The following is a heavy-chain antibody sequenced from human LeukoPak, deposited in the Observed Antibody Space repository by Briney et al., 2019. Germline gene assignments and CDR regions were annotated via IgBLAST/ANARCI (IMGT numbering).Heavy chain of an antibody. V-gene: IGHV1-18*01. CDR1: GYTFTSYG. D-gene: IGHD6-13*01. Sequence: ASVKVSCKASGYTFTSYGISWVRQPPGQGIECIGWISAYNGNTNYAQKLQGRVTMTTDTSTSTAYMELRSLRSDDTAVYYCAREGEQDWGIDAFDIWGQGTMVTVSS. CDR3: AREGEQDWGIDAFDI. CDR2: ISAYNGNT. J-gene: IGHJ3*02.